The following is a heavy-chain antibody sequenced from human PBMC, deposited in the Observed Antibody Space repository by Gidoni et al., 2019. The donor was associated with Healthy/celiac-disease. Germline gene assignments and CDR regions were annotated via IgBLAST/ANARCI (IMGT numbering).Heavy chain of an antibody. CDR3: ARLAATPFDS. D-gene: IGHD2-15*01. J-gene: IGHJ4*02. CDR1: GFTFSSYS. Sequence: EVQLVESGGGLVKPGGSLRLSCAASGFTFSSYSMTWVRQAPGGGLEWVSSISSGSSYIYYADSVNGRFTISRDNAKNSLYLQMNSLRAEDTAVYYCARLAATPFDSWGQGTLVTVSS. CDR2: ISSGSSYI. V-gene: IGHV3-21*01.